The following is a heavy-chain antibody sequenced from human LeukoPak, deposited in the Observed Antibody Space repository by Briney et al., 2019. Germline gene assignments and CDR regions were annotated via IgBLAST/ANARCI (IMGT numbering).Heavy chain of an antibody. J-gene: IGHJ4*02. Sequence: GGSLRLSCEAAGFSFRDYPMGWVRRASGKRLEWVSGISAGADVIFYADSVRGRFTISRDNSENTLYVEINSLRAEDTAVYYCARDTPPMSAMTTMGYYFDSWGQGTLVTVSS. V-gene: IGHV3-23*01. D-gene: IGHD5-24*01. CDR3: ARDTPPMSAMTTMGYYFDS. CDR1: GFSFRDYP. CDR2: ISAGADVI.